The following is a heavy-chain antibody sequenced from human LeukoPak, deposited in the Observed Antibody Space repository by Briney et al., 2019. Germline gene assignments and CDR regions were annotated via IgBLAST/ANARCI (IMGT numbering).Heavy chain of an antibody. J-gene: IGHJ3*02. D-gene: IGHD6-13*01. V-gene: IGHV4-4*07. Sequence: SETLSLTCTVSGGSISSYYWSWIRQPAGKGLEWIGRIYTSGSTNYNPSLKSRATMSVDTSKNQFSLKLSSVTAADTAVYYCARDQGRDSSSFGSESTIWGQGTMVTVSS. CDR1: GGSISSYY. CDR2: IYTSGST. CDR3: ARDQGRDSSSFGSESTI.